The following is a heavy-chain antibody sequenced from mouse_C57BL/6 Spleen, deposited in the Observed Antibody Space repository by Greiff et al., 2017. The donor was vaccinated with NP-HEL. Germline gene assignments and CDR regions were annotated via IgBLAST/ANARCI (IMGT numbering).Heavy chain of an antibody. J-gene: IGHJ1*03. CDR2: IDPSDSET. D-gene: IGHD2-1*01. CDR1: GYTFTSYW. Sequence: QVQLQQPGAELVRPGSSVTLSCKASGYTFTSYWMHWVKQRHIQGLEWIGNIDPSDSETHYNQKFKDKATLTVDKSSSTAYMQLSSLTSEDTAVYYCAREDYGKNRGRSVWGTGTTVTVSS. CDR3: AREDYGKNRGRSV. V-gene: IGHV1-52*01.